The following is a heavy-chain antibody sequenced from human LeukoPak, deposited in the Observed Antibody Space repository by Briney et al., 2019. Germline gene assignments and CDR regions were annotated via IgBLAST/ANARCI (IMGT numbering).Heavy chain of an antibody. CDR2: IYYSGST. J-gene: IGHJ5*02. V-gene: IGHV4-39*07. CDR3: ARAFYRVRGVINLDWFDP. CDR1: GGSISSSSHY. Sequence: SETLSHSCTVSGGSISSSSHYWGWIRQPPGKGLEWIGSIYYSGSTYYNPSLKSRVTLSVDTSKNQFSLKLSSVTAADTAVYYCARAFYRVRGVINLDWFDPWGQGTLVTVSS. D-gene: IGHD3-10*01.